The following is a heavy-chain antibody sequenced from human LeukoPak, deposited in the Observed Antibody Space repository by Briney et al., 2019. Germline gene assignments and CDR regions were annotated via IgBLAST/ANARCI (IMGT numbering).Heavy chain of an antibody. V-gene: IGHV3-53*01. Sequence: GGSLRLSCAASGFALSSNYVGWVRQAPGGGLHWVSLLYSDGDTYYADSVKGRFTISRDNAKNSLYLQMNSLRAEDTAVYYCARAGRRMVRGVHVGDYYFDYWGQGTLVTVSS. J-gene: IGHJ4*02. D-gene: IGHD3-10*01. CDR3: ARAGRRMVRGVHVGDYYFDY. CDR1: GFALSSNY. CDR2: LYSDGDT.